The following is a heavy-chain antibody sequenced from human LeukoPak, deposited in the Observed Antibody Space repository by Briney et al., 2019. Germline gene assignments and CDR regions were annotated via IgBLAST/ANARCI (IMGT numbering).Heavy chain of an antibody. V-gene: IGHV4-61*01. CDR2: IYYSGST. Sequence: SETLSLTCTVSGGSVSSGSYYWSWIRQPPGKGLEWIGYIYYSGSTNYNPSLKSRVTISVDTSKNQFSLKLSSVTATDTAVYYCASTYSGSSWFDCWGQGTLVTVSS. D-gene: IGHD1-26*01. CDR3: ASTYSGSSWFDC. J-gene: IGHJ4*02. CDR1: GGSVSSGSYY.